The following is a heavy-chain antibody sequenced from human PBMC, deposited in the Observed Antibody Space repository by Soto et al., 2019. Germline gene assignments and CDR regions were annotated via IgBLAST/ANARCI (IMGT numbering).Heavy chain of an antibody. V-gene: IGHV3-23*01. CDR2: ISGNGGT. D-gene: IGHD2-15*01. CDR3: GKDAPCSGWLIDC. Sequence: EVQLLESGGGLVQPGGSLRLSCAASGFTFTIYAMSWVRQVPGKGLEWVSTISGNGGTSYADFVRGRFTISRDNSKNTLYLQMNSLRVDDRAIYYCGKDAPCSGWLIDCWGQGTLVTVSS. CDR1: GFTFTIYA. J-gene: IGHJ4*01.